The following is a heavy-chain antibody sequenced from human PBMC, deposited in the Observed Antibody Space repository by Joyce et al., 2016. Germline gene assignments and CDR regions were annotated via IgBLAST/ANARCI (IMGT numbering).Heavy chain of an antibody. V-gene: IGHV3-23*01. D-gene: IGHD3-22*01. CDR2: SSGSGGST. CDR1: GFTFSSYA. Sequence: EVQLLESGGGLVQPGGSLRLSCAASGFTFSSYAMSWVRQAQGKGLEWVAASSGSGGSTYYADSVKGRFTISRDNAKNTLYLQMNSLRAEDTAVYYCAKDTITMIVVVILDYWGQGTLVTVSS. J-gene: IGHJ4*02. CDR3: AKDTITMIVVVILDY.